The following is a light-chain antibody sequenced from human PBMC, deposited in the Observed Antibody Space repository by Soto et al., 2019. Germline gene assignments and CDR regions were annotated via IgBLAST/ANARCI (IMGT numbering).Light chain of an antibody. J-gene: IGLJ3*02. CDR2: EVR. V-gene: IGLV2-14*01. CDR1: MRDVGAYNL. Sequence: QSALTQPASVSGSAGQSITISCSGTMRDVGAYNLVSWYQQHPGTAPKLIIYEVRNQPSGISSRFSGSRSGNTASLTISGLQPEDEGDYYCSAYTLRSTLVFGGGTKLTVL. CDR3: SAYTLRSTLV.